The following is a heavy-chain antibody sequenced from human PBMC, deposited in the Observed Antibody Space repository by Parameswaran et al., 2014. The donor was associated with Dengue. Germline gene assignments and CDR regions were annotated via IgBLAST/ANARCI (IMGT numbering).Heavy chain of an antibody. Sequence: SWVRQAPGQGLEWMGWISAYNGNTNYAQKLQGRVTMTTDTSTSTAYMELRSLRSDDTAVYYCARRRPATNYPIFGVPRRVYYMDVWGKGTTVTVSS. V-gene: IGHV1-18*01. CDR3: ARRRPATNYPIFGVPRRVYYMDV. CDR2: ISAYNGNT. D-gene: IGHD3-3*01. J-gene: IGHJ6*03.